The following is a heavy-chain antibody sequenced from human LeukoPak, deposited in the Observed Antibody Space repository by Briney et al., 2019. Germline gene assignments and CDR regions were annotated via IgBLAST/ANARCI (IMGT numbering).Heavy chain of an antibody. J-gene: IGHJ4*02. CDR3: ASHLLQDSSGYPPYYFDY. D-gene: IGHD3-22*01. CDR1: GGSISSSSYY. CDR2: IYYSGST. Sequence: SETLSLTCTVSGGSISSSSYYWGWIRQPPGKGLEWIGSIYYSGSTYYNPSLKCRVTISVDTSKNQFSLKLSSVTAADTAVYYCASHLLQDSSGYPPYYFDYWGQGTLVTVSS. V-gene: IGHV4-39*01.